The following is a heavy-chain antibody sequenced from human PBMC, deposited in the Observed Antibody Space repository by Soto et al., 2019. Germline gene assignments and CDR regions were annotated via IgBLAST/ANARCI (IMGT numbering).Heavy chain of an antibody. Sequence: PGGSLRLSCAASGFTFSSYGMHWVRQAPGKGLEWVAVISYDGSNKYYADSVKGRFTISRDNSKNTLYLQMNSLRAEDTAVYYCAKDPGPSFFDYWGQGTLVTVSS. J-gene: IGHJ4*02. CDR3: AKDPGPSFFDY. V-gene: IGHV3-30*18. CDR1: GFTFSSYG. CDR2: ISYDGSNK.